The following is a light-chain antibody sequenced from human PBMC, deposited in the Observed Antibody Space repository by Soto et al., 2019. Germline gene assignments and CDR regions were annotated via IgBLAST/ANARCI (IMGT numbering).Light chain of an antibody. J-gene: IGKJ5*01. CDR3: QQYNNWPPRIT. V-gene: IGKV3-15*01. CDR2: GAS. Sequence: EIVMTQSPATLSVSPGERATLSCRASQSVNSNLAWYQQKPGQAPRLLIYGASTRATGIPARFSGSGSGTEFTLTISSPQSEDFAVYYCQQYNNWPPRITFGQGTRLEIK. CDR1: QSVNSN.